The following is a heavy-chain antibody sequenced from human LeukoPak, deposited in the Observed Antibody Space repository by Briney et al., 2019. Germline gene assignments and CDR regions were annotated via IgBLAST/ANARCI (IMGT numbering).Heavy chain of an antibody. V-gene: IGHV3-30*04. CDR3: ARQTFDY. CDR1: GFTFSSYA. CDR2: ISYDGSNK. J-gene: IGHJ4*02. Sequence: GRSLRLSCAASGFTFSSYAMHWVRQAPGKGLEWVAVISYDGSNKYYADSVKGRFTISRDNSKNTLYLQMNSLGAEDTAVYYCARQTFDYWGQGTLVTVSS.